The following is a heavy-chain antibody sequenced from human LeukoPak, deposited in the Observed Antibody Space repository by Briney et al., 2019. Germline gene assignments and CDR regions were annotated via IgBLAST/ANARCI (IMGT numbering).Heavy chain of an antibody. Sequence: SETLSLTCAVSGGSISSGGYSWRWIRQPPGKGLEWIGYIYHSGSTYYNPSLKSRVTISVDRSKNQFSLKLSSVTAADTAVYYCARAFSGMDVWGQGTTVTVSS. CDR1: GGSISSGGYS. CDR3: ARAFSGMDV. CDR2: IYHSGST. J-gene: IGHJ6*02. V-gene: IGHV4-30-2*01.